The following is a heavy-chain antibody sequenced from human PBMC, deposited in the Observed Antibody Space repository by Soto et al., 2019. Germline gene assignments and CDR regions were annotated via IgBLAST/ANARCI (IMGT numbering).Heavy chain of an antibody. D-gene: IGHD3-9*01. CDR1: GGAIDSGY. CDR3: ARQRTGYFLY. V-gene: IGHV4-39*02. J-gene: IGHJ4*02. CDR2: ISYSGST. Sequence: SEPKSLTCNVSGGAIDSGYWGWIRQPPGKGLECIGTISYSGSTYYNPSLRSRVAMSVHSAMNHFSLKMYSVTAADTAVYYCARQRTGYFLYWGQGALVTVSS.